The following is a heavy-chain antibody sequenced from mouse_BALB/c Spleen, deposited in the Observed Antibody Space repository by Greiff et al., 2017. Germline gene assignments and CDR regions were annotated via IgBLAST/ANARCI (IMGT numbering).Heavy chain of an antibody. CDR2: ISSGSSTI. D-gene: IGHD1-1*01. V-gene: IGHV5-17*02. J-gene: IGHJ1*01. Sequence: EVQLVESGGGLVQPGGSRKLSCAASGFTFSSFGMHWVRQAPEKGLEWVAYISSGSSTIYYADTVKGRFTISRDNPKNTLFLQMTSLRSEDTAMYYCARSGTTVVAKYFDVWGEGTTVTVSS. CDR3: ARSGTTVVAKYFDV. CDR1: GFTFSSFG.